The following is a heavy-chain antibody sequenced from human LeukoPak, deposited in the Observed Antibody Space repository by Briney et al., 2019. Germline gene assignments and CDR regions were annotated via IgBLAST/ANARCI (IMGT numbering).Heavy chain of an antibody. D-gene: IGHD3-22*01. V-gene: IGHV3-21*01. Sequence: GGSLRLSCVVSGFTFSDYHMNWVRQAPGKGLEWVSSISTSNSYIYYADSLTGRFTISRDNAKNSLYLQMNSLRAEDTAVYYCARDGGGSSGYYWGLGYWGQGTLVTVSS. CDR2: ISTSNSYI. CDR1: GFTFSDYH. J-gene: IGHJ4*02. CDR3: ARDGGGSSGYYWGLGY.